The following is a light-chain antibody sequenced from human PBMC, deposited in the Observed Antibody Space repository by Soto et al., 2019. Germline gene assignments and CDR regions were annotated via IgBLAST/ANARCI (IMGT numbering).Light chain of an antibody. CDR1: QHIKNY. J-gene: IGKJ1*01. CDR2: AAS. Sequence: DIQMTQSPLSLSASVGDRVTITCRASQHIKNYLNWYQQTPGKAPKLLMSAASSLQRGVSSRFSGSGAGTDFTLTINSLQPEDFATYYCQQSYTIPWTFGHGTKVDIK. V-gene: IGKV1-39*01. CDR3: QQSYTIPWT.